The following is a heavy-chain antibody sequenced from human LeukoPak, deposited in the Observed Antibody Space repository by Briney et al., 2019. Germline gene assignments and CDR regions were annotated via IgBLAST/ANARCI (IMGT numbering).Heavy chain of an antibody. CDR2: IYHSGST. D-gene: IGHD5-24*01. CDR3: ARATVEMATIRAFDI. CDR1: GGSISSGGYS. J-gene: IGHJ3*02. V-gene: IGHV4-30-2*01. Sequence: SQTLSLTCAVSGGSISSGGYSWSWIRQPPGKGLEWNGYIYHSGSTYYNPSLKSRVTISVDRSKNQFSLKLSSVTAADTAVYYCARATVEMATIRAFDIWGQGTMVTVSS.